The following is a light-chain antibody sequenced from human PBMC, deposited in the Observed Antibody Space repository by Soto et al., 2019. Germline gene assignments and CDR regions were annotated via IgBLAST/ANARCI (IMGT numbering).Light chain of an antibody. Sequence: QSALTQPASVSGSPGQSITISCTGTSSDVGGYNYVSWYQQHPDKAPKLMIYDVNNRPSGVSNRFSGSKSGNTASLTISGLQAEVEADYYCSSYTSSKTYVFGAGTKVTVL. J-gene: IGLJ1*01. CDR3: SSYTSSKTYV. V-gene: IGLV2-14*01. CDR2: DVN. CDR1: SSDVGGYNY.